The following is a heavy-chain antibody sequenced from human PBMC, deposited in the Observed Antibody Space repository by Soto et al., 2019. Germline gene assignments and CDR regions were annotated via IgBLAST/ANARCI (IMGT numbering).Heavy chain of an antibody. D-gene: IGHD2-2*01. CDR1: GGSISSGGYY. CDR2: IYYSGST. Sequence: PSETLSLTCTVSGGSISSGGYYWSWIRQHPGKGLEWIGYIYYSGSTYYNPSLKSRVTISVDTSKNQFSLKLSSVTAADTAVYYCAREVYCSSTSCYVHYYYGMDVWGQGTTVTV. V-gene: IGHV4-31*03. J-gene: IGHJ6*02. CDR3: AREVYCSSTSCYVHYYYGMDV.